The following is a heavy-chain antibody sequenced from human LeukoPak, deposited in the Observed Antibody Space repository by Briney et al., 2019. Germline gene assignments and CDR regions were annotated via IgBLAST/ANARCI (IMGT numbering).Heavy chain of an antibody. J-gene: IGHJ3*02. V-gene: IGHV3-11*04. CDR3: ARDLGLITLDAFDI. CDR1: GFTFSDYY. Sequence: GGSLRLSCAASGFTFSDYYMSWIRQAPGKGLEWVSYVSSSGSTIYYADSVKGRFTISRDNAKNSLYLQMNSLRAEDTAVYYCARDLGLITLDAFDIWGQGTMVTVSS. CDR2: VSSSGSTI. D-gene: IGHD3-16*01.